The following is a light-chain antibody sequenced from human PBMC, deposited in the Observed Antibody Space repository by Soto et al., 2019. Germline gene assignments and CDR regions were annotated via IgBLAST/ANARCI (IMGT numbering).Light chain of an antibody. CDR2: EVS. J-gene: IGLJ1*01. CDR1: SSDVGAYNY. CDR3: SSYTSSSTLFYV. Sequence: QSALTQPASVSGSPGQSITISCTGTSSDVGAYNYVSWYQQHPDKAPKLMIFEVSIRPSAVSNRFSGSKSGNTASLTISGLQAEDEADYYCSSYTSSSTLFYVFGTGTKLTVL. V-gene: IGLV2-14*01.